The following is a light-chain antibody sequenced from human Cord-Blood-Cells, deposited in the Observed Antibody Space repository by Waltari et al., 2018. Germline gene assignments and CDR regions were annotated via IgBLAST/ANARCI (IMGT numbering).Light chain of an antibody. CDR2: QDS. J-gene: IGLJ2*01. V-gene: IGLV3-1*01. CDR3: QAWDSSTVV. Sequence: SYELTQPPSVSVSPGQPASIPCSGDKLGDKYACWYQQNPGQSPVLVIYQDSKRPSGIPGRFSGSNSGNTATLTISGTQAMDEADYYCQAWDSSTVVFGGGTKLTVL. CDR1: KLGDKY.